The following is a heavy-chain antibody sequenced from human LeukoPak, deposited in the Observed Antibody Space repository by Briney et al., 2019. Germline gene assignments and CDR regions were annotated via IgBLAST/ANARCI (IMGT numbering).Heavy chain of an antibody. CDR3: ARDLGESYFDY. V-gene: IGHV3-30*03. Sequence: PGRSLRLSCAASGFTFSSYGMHWVRQAPGKGLEWVAVISYDGSNKYYADSVKGRFTISRDNSKDTVYLQMNSLRAEDTAVYYCARDLGESYFDYWGQGTLVTVSS. J-gene: IGHJ4*02. CDR2: ISYDGSNK. CDR1: GFTFSSYG.